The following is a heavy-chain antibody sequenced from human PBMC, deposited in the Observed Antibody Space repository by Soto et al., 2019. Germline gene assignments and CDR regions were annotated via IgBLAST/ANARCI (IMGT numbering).Heavy chain of an antibody. D-gene: IGHD3-22*01. CDR1: GGSISSGY. J-gene: IGHJ5*02. Sequence: PSETLSLTCSVSGGSISSGYWTWIRHPPGKGPEWIGYIYLGGSINYNPSLKSRVIISVDTAKNQFSLSLSSVTAADTAVYYCTGAYYDIDGYILDHWGQGTSVTVS. CDR3: TGAYYDIDGYILDH. CDR2: IYLGGSI. V-gene: IGHV4-59*01.